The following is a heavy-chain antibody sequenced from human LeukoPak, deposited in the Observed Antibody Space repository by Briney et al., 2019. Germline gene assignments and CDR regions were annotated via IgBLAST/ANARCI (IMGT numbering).Heavy chain of an antibody. V-gene: IGHV3-21*06. J-gene: IGHJ4*02. D-gene: IGHD4-11*01. CDR2: ISRSSTYI. CDR1: GFTFSSYS. CDR3: ARDLTTVTTAVFAY. Sequence: GGSLRLSCAASGFTFSSYSMNWVRQAPGKGLEWVSSISRSSTYIYYADSVKGRFTISRDKAKNSLYLQMNSLRAEDTAVYYCARDLTTVTTAVFAYWGQGTLVTVSS.